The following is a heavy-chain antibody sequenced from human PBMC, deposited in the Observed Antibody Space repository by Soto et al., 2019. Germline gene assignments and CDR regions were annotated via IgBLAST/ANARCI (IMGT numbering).Heavy chain of an antibody. CDR1: GFTFSSYG. Sequence: GGSLRLSCAASGFTFSSYGMHWVRQAPGKGLEWVAVIWYDGSNKYYADSVKGRFTISRDNSKNTLYLQMNSLRAEDTAVYYCARGLRVRGNWFDPWGQGTLVTVSS. V-gene: IGHV3-33*01. J-gene: IGHJ5*02. CDR3: ARGLRVRGNWFDP. CDR2: IWYDGSNK. D-gene: IGHD3-10*01.